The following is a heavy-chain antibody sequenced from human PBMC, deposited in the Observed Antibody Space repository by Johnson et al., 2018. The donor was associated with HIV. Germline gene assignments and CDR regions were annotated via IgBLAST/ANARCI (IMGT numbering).Heavy chain of an antibody. V-gene: IGHV3-30*19. J-gene: IGHJ3*02. CDR2: IWHDGSNK. CDR3: ARALEGDAFDI. Sequence: QVQLVESGGGVVQPGRSLRLSCAASGFTLSNYGMHWVRQAPGKGLEWVAVIWHDGSNKYYADSVQGRFTISRDNSKNTLDLQMNSLRAEDTAVYYCARALEGDAFDIWGQGTMVTVSS. CDR1: GFTLSNYG. D-gene: IGHD5-24*01.